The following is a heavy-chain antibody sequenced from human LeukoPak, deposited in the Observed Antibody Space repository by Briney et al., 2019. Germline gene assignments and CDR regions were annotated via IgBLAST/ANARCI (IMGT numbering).Heavy chain of an antibody. CDR2: IYTSGST. CDR1: GGSISGYS. Sequence: SSETLSLTCSVPGGSISGYSWSWLRQPAGKGLEWIGRIYTSGSTNYNPSLKSRVTMSVETSKNHFSLKLTSVTAADTAVYYCARDGWFGELLDFWGQGTLVIVSA. J-gene: IGHJ4*02. D-gene: IGHD3-10*01. CDR3: ARDGWFGELLDF. V-gene: IGHV4-4*07.